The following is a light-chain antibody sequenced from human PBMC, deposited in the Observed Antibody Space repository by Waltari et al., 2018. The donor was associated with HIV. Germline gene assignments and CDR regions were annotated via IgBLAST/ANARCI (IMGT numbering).Light chain of an antibody. CDR1: SSDVGGYKY. V-gene: IGLV2-23*02. J-gene: IGLJ3*02. CDR3: CSYAGSSTLL. CDR2: DVS. Sequence: QSALTQPASVSGSPGQSITISCTGASSDVGGYKYVSWYQHHPGTAPKLMIYDVSERPSGVSNRFSGSKSGTTASLTISGLQAEDEADYYCCSYAGSSTLLFGGGTKVTVL.